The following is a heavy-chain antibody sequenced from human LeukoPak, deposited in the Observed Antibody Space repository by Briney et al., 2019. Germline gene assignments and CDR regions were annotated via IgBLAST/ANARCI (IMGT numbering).Heavy chain of an antibody. D-gene: IGHD2-15*01. V-gene: IGHV3-9*01. Sequence: GGSLRLSCAASGFTFDDYAMHWVRQAPGKGLEWVSGFTWNSGSIGYADSVKGRFTISRDNAKNSLYLQMNSLRAEDTALYYCAKSPSPYCSGGSCYLDYWGQGTLVTVSS. CDR1: GFTFDDYA. CDR3: AKSPSPYCSGGSCYLDY. CDR2: FTWNSGSI. J-gene: IGHJ4*02.